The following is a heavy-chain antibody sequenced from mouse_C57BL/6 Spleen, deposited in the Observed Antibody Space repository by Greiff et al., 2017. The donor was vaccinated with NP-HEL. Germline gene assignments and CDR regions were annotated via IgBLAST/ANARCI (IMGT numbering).Heavy chain of an antibody. CDR2: IDPSDSAT. CDR1: GYTFTSYW. CDR3: ARDYCSIFYVYFDV. Sequence: VQLQQPGAELVRPGSSVKLSCTASGYTFTSYWMHWVKQRPIKGLEWIGNIDPSDSATHYNQQFKDKAKLTVDQSSSTAYMQLSSLTSEDSAVYYCARDYCSIFYVYFDVWGTGTTVTVSS. V-gene: IGHV1-52*01. D-gene: IGHD1-1*01. J-gene: IGHJ1*03.